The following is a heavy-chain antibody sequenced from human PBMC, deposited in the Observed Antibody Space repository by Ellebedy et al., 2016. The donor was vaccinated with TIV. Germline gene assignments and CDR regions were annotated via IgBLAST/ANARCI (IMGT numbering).Heavy chain of an antibody. CDR2: ITGSAGNT. CDR1: GFSFSTYS. CDR3: VKDMYCASLWYFDH. V-gene: IGHV3-23*01. D-gene: IGHD2-15*01. Sequence: GESLKISCAASGFSFSTYSMNWVRQAPGKGLEWVSTITGSAGNTYYADSVKGRFTISRDNSKNTLYLQMNSLTAEDTATYYCVKDMYCASLWYFDHWGQGTHVTVSS. J-gene: IGHJ4*02.